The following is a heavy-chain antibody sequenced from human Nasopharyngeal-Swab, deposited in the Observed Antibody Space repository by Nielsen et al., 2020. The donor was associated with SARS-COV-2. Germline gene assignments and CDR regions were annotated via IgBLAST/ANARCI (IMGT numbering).Heavy chain of an antibody. V-gene: IGHV3-30*14. CDR2: ISYDGSNK. Sequence: GESLKISCAASGFTFSSYAMHWVRQAPGKGLEWVAVISYDGSNKYYADSVKGRFTISRDNSKNTLYLQMNSLRAEDTAVYYCARDGPCDYWGQGTLVTVSS. CDR3: ARDGPCDY. CDR1: GFTFSSYA. J-gene: IGHJ4*02.